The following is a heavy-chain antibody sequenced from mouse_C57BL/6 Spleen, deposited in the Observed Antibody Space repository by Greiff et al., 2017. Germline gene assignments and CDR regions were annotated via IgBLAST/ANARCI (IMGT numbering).Heavy chain of an antibody. D-gene: IGHD2-3*01. CDR1: GFTFSSYG. J-gene: IGHJ4*01. V-gene: IGHV5-6*01. CDR3: ARQCPDGYYDYYAMDY. Sequence: EVQGVESGGDLVKPGGSLKLSCAASGFTFSSYGMSWVRQTPDKRLEWVATISSGGSYTYYHDSVKGRFTISRDNAKNTLYLQMSSLKSDDTAMYYCARQCPDGYYDYYAMDYWGQGTSVTVSS. CDR2: ISSGGSYT.